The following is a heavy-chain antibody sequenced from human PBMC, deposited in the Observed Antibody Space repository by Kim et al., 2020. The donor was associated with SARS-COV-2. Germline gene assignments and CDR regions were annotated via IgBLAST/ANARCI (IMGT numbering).Heavy chain of an antibody. V-gene: IGHV3-30-3*01. CDR2: ISYDGSNK. CDR3: ARADEGPYSSNHWFDP. J-gene: IGHJ5*02. D-gene: IGHD6-19*01. CDR1: GFTFSSYA. Sequence: GGSLRLSCAASGFTFSSYAMHWVRQAPGKGLEWVAVISYDGSNKYYADSVKGRFTISRDNSKNTLYLQMNSLRAEDTAVYYCARADEGPYSSNHWFDPWGQGTLVTVSS.